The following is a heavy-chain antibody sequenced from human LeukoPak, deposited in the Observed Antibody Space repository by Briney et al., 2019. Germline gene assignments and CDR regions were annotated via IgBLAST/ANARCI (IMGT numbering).Heavy chain of an antibody. D-gene: IGHD3-22*01. CDR1: GFTFSTYW. Sequence: GGSLRLSCTGSGFTFSTYWMHWVRQAPGKGLVWVSRINSDEDSTTYADSVKGRFTISRDNAKNTLYLQMNSLRAEDTAVYYCARASGTESRGYVQIDYWGQGTLVTVSS. CDR3: ARASGTESRGYVQIDY. J-gene: IGHJ4*02. CDR2: INSDEDST. V-gene: IGHV3-74*01.